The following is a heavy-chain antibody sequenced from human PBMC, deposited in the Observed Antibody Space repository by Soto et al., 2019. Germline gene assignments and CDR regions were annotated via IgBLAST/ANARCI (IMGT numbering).Heavy chain of an antibody. J-gene: IGHJ4*02. CDR3: ARAYSSGLLDY. CDR2: ISPYNGNT. V-gene: IGHV1-18*01. Sequence: ASVKVPCKGDAYTLTSYGVSCVRQAPAQGLEWMGWISPYNGNTNYRQKLQGRVTMTTDTSTSTAYMELTSLRSDDTAVYYCARAYSSGLLDYWGQGPLVTVSS. CDR1: AYTLTSYG. D-gene: IGHD3-22*01.